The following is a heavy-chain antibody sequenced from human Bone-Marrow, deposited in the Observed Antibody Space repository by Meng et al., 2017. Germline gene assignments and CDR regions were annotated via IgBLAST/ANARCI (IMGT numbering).Heavy chain of an antibody. J-gene: IGHJ2*01. Sequence: SLKISCAASGFTFDDYAMHWVRQAPGKGLEWVSGISWNSGSIGYADSVKGRFTISRDNAKNSLYLQMNSLRAEDTAVYYCSRAFRDGYNSNWYFDLWCRGTLVTVSS. CDR1: GFTFDDYA. D-gene: IGHD5-24*01. V-gene: IGHV3-9*01. CDR2: ISWNSGSI. CDR3: SRAFRDGYNSNWYFDL.